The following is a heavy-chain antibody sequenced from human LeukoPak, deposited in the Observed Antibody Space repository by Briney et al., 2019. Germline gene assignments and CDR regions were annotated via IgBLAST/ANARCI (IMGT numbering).Heavy chain of an antibody. V-gene: IGHV3-30*04. J-gene: IGHJ3*02. CDR1: GFTFSSYA. CDR3: ANGYGSGSYGAFDI. CDR2: ISYDGSNK. Sequence: GGSLRLSCAASGFTFSSYAMHWVRQAPGKGLEWVAVISYDGSNKYYADSVKGRFTISRDNSKNTLYLQMNSLRAEDTAVYYCANGYGSGSYGAFDIWGQGTMVTVSS. D-gene: IGHD3-10*01.